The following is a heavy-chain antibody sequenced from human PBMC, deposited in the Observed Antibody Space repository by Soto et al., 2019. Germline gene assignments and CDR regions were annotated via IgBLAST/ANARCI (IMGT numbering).Heavy chain of an antibody. D-gene: IGHD1-26*01. V-gene: IGHV1-2*02. CDR3: AKGGAIVAAGTRVYLYNAMDV. J-gene: IGHJ6*02. CDR2: INPNSGDT. Sequence: QVQLVQSGTEVKRPGDSVKVSCKASGYTFTGYYVHWERQAPGQGLKWMGWINPNSGDTYLAQRFQGRVTMNRDTSIGTAYMELRGLTSDDTAEYYCAKGGAIVAAGTRVYLYNAMDVWGQGTTVTVSS. CDR1: GYTFTGYY.